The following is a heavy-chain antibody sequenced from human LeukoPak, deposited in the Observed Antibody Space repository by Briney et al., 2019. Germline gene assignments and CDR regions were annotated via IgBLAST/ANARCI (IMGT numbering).Heavy chain of an antibody. Sequence: GASVKVSCKASGGTFSSYAISWVRQAPGQGLEWMGGIIPIFGTANYAQKFQGRVTITADESTSTAYMELRSLRSEDTAVYYCAREYAYYYDSSGYYYELYFDYWGQGTLVTVSS. V-gene: IGHV1-69*01. J-gene: IGHJ4*02. CDR3: AREYAYYYDSSGYYYELYFDY. CDR2: IIPIFGTA. D-gene: IGHD3-22*01. CDR1: GGTFSSYA.